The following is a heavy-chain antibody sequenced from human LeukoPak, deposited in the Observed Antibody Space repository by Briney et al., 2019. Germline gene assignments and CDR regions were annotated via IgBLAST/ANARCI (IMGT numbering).Heavy chain of an antibody. D-gene: IGHD5-18*01. CDR3: ARGMDTAMVTTTYYFDY. J-gene: IGHJ4*02. V-gene: IGHV3-53*01. Sequence: PGGSLRLSCAASGFTVSSNFMSWVRQAPGKGLEWVSLIYSGGSTYYADSVKGRFTISRDNSKNTLYLQMNSLRAEDTAVYYCARGMDTAMVTTTYYFDYWGQGTLVTVSS. CDR2: IYSGGST. CDR1: GFTVSSNF.